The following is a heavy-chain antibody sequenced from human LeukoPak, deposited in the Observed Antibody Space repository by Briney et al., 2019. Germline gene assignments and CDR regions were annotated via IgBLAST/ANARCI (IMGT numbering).Heavy chain of an antibody. V-gene: IGHV3-74*01. Sequence: PGGSLRLSCAASGFTFSSYWMHWVRQAPGKGLVCVSRINTDGSSTTYADSVKGRFTISRDNANNTLYLQMNSPRAEDTAVYYCARGEQLDVWGKGTTVTVSS. CDR2: INTDGSST. CDR1: GFTFSSYW. J-gene: IGHJ6*04. CDR3: ARGEQLDV.